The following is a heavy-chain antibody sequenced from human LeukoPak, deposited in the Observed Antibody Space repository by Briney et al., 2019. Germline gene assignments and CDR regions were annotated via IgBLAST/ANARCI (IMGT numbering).Heavy chain of an antibody. CDR3: ARVVLSGSPMIFGVVTDYGMDV. Sequence: SETLSLTCTVSGGSISSYYWTWIRQPPAKGLEWIGYIYYSGSTNYNPSLKSRVTISVDTSKNQFSLKLSSVTAADTAVYYCARVVLSGSPMIFGVVTDYGMDVWGQGTTVTVSS. CDR1: GGSISSYY. V-gene: IGHV4-59*01. D-gene: IGHD3/OR15-3a*01. CDR2: IYYSGST. J-gene: IGHJ6*02.